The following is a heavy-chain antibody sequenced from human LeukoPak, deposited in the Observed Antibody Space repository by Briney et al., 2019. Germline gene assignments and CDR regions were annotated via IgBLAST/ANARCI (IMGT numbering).Heavy chain of an antibody. CDR1: GGSISSYY. Sequence: PSETLSLSCTVSGGSISSYYWSWIRQPPGTGLEWIGYIYYSGSTNYNPSLKSRVTISVDTSKNQFSLKLSSVTAADTAVYYCARGLGYYDSSGYYFWGQGTLVTVSS. J-gene: IGHJ4*02. D-gene: IGHD3-22*01. V-gene: IGHV4-59*01. CDR2: IYYSGST. CDR3: ARGLGYYDSSGYYF.